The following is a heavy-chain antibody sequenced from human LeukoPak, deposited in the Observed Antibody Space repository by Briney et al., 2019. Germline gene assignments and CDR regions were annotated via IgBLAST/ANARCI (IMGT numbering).Heavy chain of an antibody. CDR1: GYTFTSYY. CDR3: ARGGVTATQRLDY. J-gene: IGHJ4*02. Sequence: ASVKVSCKASGYTFTSYYMHWVRQAPGQGLEGMGIINASGGSTSYAQKFQGRVTMTRDTSTSTVYMELSSPRSEHTAVYYWARGGVTATQRLDYWGQGTLVTVSS. V-gene: IGHV1-46*01. CDR2: INASGGST. D-gene: IGHD2-21*02.